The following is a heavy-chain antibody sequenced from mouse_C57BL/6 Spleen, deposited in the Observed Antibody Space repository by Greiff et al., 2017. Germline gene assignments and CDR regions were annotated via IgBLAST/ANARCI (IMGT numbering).Heavy chain of an antibody. V-gene: IGHV1-54*01. Sequence: QVQLQQSGAELVRPGTSVKVSCKASGYAFTNYLIEWVKQRPGQGLEWIGVINPGSGGTNYNEKFKGKATLTADKSSSTAYMQLSILTSEDSAVYFCARERGTFFDYWGQGTTLTVSS. CDR1: GYAFTNYL. CDR3: ARERGTFFDY. D-gene: IGHD2-14*01. J-gene: IGHJ2*01. CDR2: INPGSGGT.